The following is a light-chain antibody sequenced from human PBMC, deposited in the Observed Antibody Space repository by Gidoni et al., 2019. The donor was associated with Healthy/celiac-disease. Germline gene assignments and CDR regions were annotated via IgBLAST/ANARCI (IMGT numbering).Light chain of an antibody. V-gene: IGKV3-11*01. CDR3: QPSSNWPRT. CDR2: DAS. J-gene: IGKJ1*01. CDR1: QRVSSY. Sequence: DIELTQYPATLSLAPGERATLSCRASQRVSSYLAWYQQKPGQAPRLLIYDASNRATGIPARCSGSGSGTDFSLTISSLEPEDFAVYYCQPSSNWPRTFGQGTKVEIK.